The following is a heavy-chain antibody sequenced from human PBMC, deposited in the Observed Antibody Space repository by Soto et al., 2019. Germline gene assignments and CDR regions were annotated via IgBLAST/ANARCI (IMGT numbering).Heavy chain of an antibody. J-gene: IGHJ6*02. CDR1: GGSFSGYY. V-gene: IGHV4-34*01. D-gene: IGHD3-10*01. Sequence: QVQLQQWGAGLLKPSETLSLTCAVYGGSFSGYYWIWIRQPPGKGLEWIGEINHSGSTNYNPSLKSRVTISVDTSKNQFSLKLSSVTAADTAVYYCARVSGIYYSGMDVWGQGTTVTVSS. CDR3: ARVSGIYYSGMDV. CDR2: INHSGST.